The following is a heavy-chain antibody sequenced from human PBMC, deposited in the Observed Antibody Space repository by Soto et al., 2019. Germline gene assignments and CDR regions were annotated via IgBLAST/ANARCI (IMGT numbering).Heavy chain of an antibody. V-gene: IGHV3-15*01. CDR2: IKSKTDGGTT. J-gene: IGHJ4*02. CDR1: GFTFSNAW. CDR3: TTDDPINRH. Sequence: EVQLVESGGGLVKPGGSLRLSCAASGFTFSNAWMSWVRQAPGKGLEWVGHIKSKTDGGTTDYAAPVKGRFTISRDDSKNTLYLQMNSLKTEDTAVYYCTTDDPINRHWGQGALVTVSS.